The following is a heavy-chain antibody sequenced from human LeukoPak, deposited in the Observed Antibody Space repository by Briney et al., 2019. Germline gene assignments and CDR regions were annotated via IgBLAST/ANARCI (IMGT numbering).Heavy chain of an antibody. J-gene: IGHJ3*02. Sequence: GGSLRLSCAASGFAFSGSAIHWVRQASGKGLEWVDRIRTKANFYATAYAASVRGRFTISRDDSENTAYLQMNRLRTEDTAMYYCTRASEIWGQGTMVTVSS. V-gene: IGHV3-73*01. CDR1: GFAFSGSA. CDR3: TRASEI. CDR2: IRTKANFYAT.